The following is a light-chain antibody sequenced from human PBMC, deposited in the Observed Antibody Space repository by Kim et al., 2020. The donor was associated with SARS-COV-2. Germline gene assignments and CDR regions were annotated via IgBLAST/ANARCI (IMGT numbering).Light chain of an antibody. CDR3: QQFNSYSWT. J-gene: IGKJ1*01. CDR2: EAS. V-gene: IGKV1-5*03. Sequence: ASVGDRFTITCRASQNISRWLACYQQKPRKAPKLLIYEASRLEIGVPSRFSGSGSGTEFTLTINSLQPDDFATYYCQQFNSYSWTFGQGTKVDIK. CDR1: QNISRW.